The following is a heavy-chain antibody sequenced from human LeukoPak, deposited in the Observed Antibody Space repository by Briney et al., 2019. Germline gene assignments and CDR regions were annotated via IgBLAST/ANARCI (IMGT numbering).Heavy chain of an antibody. Sequence: PSETLSLTCTGSGGPISSYYWSWIRQPAGKGLEWIGRIFTSGSSNYNPSLERRDTISVDTSKSQFSLKLSSVIAADTAVYYCARATYEDFDSWGQGTLVTVSS. CDR1: GGPISSYY. J-gene: IGHJ4*02. CDR3: ARATYEDFDS. V-gene: IGHV4-4*07. CDR2: IFTSGSS. D-gene: IGHD3-22*01.